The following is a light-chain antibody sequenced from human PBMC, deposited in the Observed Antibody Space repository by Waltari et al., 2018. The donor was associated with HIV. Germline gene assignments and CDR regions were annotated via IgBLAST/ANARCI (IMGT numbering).Light chain of an antibody. J-gene: IGLJ3*02. CDR2: QDT. Sequence: SYELTQSPSLSVSPGQTASITCSGDKLGDKYASWYQQKPGQSPVLVIYQDTKRPSGIPERFSGSNSGNTATLTISGTQAMDEADYDCQAWVSHTAVFAGGTKLTVL. CDR1: KLGDKY. CDR3: QAWVSHTAV. V-gene: IGLV3-1*01.